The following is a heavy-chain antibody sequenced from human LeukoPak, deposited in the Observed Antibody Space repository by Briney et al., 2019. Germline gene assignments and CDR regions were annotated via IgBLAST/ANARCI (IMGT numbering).Heavy chain of an antibody. J-gene: IGHJ4*02. V-gene: IGHV4-34*01. CDR3: ARAPLAAGYYFDY. D-gene: IGHD6-25*01. CDR1: GGSFSGYY. Sequence: PSETLSLTCAVYGGSFSGYYWSWIRQPPGKGLEWIGEINHSGSTNYNPSLKSRVTISVDTSKNQFSLKLSSVTAADTAVYYCARAPLAAGYYFDYWGQGTLVTVSS. CDR2: INHSGST.